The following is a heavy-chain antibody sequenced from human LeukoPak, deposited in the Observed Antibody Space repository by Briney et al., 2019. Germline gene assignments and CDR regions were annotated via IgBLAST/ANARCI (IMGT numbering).Heavy chain of an antibody. CDR3: AKDFFGGVIVGGQIDY. CDR1: GFTFSTYA. V-gene: IGHV3-23*01. Sequence: GGSLRLSCAASGFTFSTYAMSWVRQAPGKGLEWVSAISGSGDSTSYADSVKGRFTISRDNSKTTLYLQKNSLRAEDTAIYYCAKDFFGGVIVGGQIDYWGQGTLVTVSS. D-gene: IGHD3-16*02. CDR2: ISGSGDST. J-gene: IGHJ4*02.